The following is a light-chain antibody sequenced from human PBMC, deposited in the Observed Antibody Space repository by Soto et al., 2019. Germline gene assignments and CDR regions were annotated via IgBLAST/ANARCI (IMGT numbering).Light chain of an antibody. Sequence: EIVLTQSPGTLSLSPGERATLSCRASQSVNSNLAWYQQEPGQAPRLLIHGASTRATGIPARFSGSGSGTEFTLIISSLQSEDFAVYYCQQYHNWPPWTFGQGTKVDIK. CDR1: QSVNSN. V-gene: IGKV3-15*01. CDR2: GAS. J-gene: IGKJ1*01. CDR3: QQYHNWPPWT.